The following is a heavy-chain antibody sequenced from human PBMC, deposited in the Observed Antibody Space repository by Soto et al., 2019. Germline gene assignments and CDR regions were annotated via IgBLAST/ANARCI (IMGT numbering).Heavy chain of an antibody. D-gene: IGHD5-18*01. CDR1: GGTFSSYA. V-gene: IGHV1-69*13. CDR2: IIPIFGTA. CDR3: ARVPPGRGYSYRYYFDY. J-gene: IGHJ4*02. Sequence: GASVKVSCEASGGTFSSYAISWLRQAAGQGLEWMGGIIPIFGTANYAQKFQGRVTITADESTSTAYMELSSLRSEDTAVYYCARVPPGRGYSYRYYFDYWGQGTLVTVSS.